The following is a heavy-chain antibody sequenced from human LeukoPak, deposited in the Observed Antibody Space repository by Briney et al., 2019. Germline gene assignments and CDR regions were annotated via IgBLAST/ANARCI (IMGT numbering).Heavy chain of an antibody. Sequence: PSETLSLTCAVYGGSFSGYYWTWIRQPPGKGLEWIGEINHSGGTNYNPSLKSRVTISVDTSKNQFSLKLSSVTAADTAVYYCARSHPLLDYWGQGTLVTVSS. CDR3: ARSHPLLDY. J-gene: IGHJ4*02. CDR1: GGSFSGYY. V-gene: IGHV4-34*01. CDR2: INHSGGT. D-gene: IGHD2-21*02.